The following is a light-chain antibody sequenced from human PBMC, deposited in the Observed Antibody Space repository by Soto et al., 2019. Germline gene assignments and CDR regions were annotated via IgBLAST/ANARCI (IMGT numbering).Light chain of an antibody. V-gene: IGKV1-6*01. J-gene: IGKJ4*01. CDR1: QGISDD. CDR3: QQDYSYPLT. Sequence: AIQMTQSPSSLSASVGDSVTITCRASQGISDDFGWYQQKPGKAPKLLIYAASSLESGVPSMFSCSGSGTDFTLTISSLQPDDFATYSWQQDYSYPLTFGGGTKVEIK. CDR2: AAS.